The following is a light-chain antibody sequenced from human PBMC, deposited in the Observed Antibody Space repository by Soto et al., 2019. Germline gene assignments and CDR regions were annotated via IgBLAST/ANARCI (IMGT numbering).Light chain of an antibody. CDR3: QSFDSDWSVV. CDR1: SSNIGAGNG. CDR2: GSN. V-gene: IGLV1-40*01. J-gene: IGLJ3*02. Sequence: QSVLTQAPSVSGAPGQRVTIYCTGSSSNIGAGNGVHWYQQLPGTAPKLLIYGSNNRPSGVPDRFSVSKSGTSASLAITGLQAEDEADYYCQSFDSDWSVVFGGGTKLTVL.